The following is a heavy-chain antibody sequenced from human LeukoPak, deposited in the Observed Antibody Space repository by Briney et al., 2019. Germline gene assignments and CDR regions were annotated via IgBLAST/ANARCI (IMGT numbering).Heavy chain of an antibody. Sequence: PGGSLRLSCAASGFTFSSYSMNWVRQAPGKGLEWVSYISSGGSTIYYADSVKGRFTISRDNAKNLLYLQMTSLRDEDTAVYYCARDSSGWKYYFDYWGQGTLVTVSS. V-gene: IGHV3-48*02. D-gene: IGHD6-19*01. J-gene: IGHJ4*02. CDR2: ISSGGSTI. CDR1: GFTFSSYS. CDR3: ARDSSGWKYYFDY.